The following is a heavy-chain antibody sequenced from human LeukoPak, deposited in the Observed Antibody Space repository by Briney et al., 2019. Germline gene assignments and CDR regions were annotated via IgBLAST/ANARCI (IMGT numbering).Heavy chain of an antibody. CDR3: ASVGFWSGYPYDAFDI. V-gene: IGHV3-23*01. J-gene: IGHJ3*02. D-gene: IGHD3-3*01. CDR1: GFAFSTNW. Sequence: GGSLRLSCAASGFAFSTNWMHWVRQAPGKGLVWVSAISGSGGSTYYADSVKGRFTISRDNSKNTLYLQMNSLRAEDTAVYYCASVGFWSGYPYDAFDIWGQGTMVTVSS. CDR2: ISGSGGST.